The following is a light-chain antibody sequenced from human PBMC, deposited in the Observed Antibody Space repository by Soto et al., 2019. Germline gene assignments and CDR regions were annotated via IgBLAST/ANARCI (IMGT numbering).Light chain of an antibody. CDR3: QQRTDRPPWT. CDR1: QSIGVA. Sequence: EIVLTQSPATLSLSPGERATLSCRASQSIGVAIAWYQHKPGQAPRLLIFDASQRATGIPARFRGSGSGTDFTLSIRSLESEDFAVFYCQQRTDRPPWTFGQGTKVESK. J-gene: IGKJ1*01. V-gene: IGKV3-11*01. CDR2: DAS.